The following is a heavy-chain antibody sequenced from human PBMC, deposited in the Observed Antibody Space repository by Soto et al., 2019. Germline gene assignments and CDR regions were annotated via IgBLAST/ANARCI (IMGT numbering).Heavy chain of an antibody. CDR3: AKSEVTTGWRHYFDY. CDR2: ISGGSSTI. J-gene: IGHJ4*02. V-gene: IGHV3-23*01. D-gene: IGHD4-17*01. Sequence: QPGGSLRLSCVASGFIFSNYAMSWVRQAPGKGLEWVSVISGGSSTINYADSVKGRFTVSRDNSKNTLYLQMTRLRAEDTAIYYCAKSEVTTGWRHYFDYWGLGTLVTVSS. CDR1: GFIFSNYA.